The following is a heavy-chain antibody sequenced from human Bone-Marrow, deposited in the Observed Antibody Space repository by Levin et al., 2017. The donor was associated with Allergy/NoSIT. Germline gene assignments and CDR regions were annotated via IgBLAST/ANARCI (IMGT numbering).Heavy chain of an antibody. CDR2: LNWSGSHT. CDR1: GVNFDDYG. CDR3: ARNFMTTVMFDGFDI. V-gene: IGHV3-20*04. Sequence: GGSLRLSCVASGVNFDDYGMSWVRQTPGKGLEWVSGLNWSGSHTGYVDSVKGRFTISRDNAKNTLYLQMNSLRVEDTAFYYCARNFMTTVMFDGFDIWGQGTMVIVSS. J-gene: IGHJ3*02. D-gene: IGHD4-17*01.